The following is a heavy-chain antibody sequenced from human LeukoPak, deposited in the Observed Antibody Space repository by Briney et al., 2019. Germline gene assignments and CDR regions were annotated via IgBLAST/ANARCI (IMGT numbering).Heavy chain of an antibody. D-gene: IGHD6-13*01. J-gene: IGHJ3*02. CDR1: GFTFSDYY. CDR2: ISSSSSYT. V-gene: IGHV3-11*06. Sequence: GSLILSCAASGFTFSDYYMSWIRQVPGKGPEWVSYISSSSSYTNYADSQKGRFTISRDNAKSSLYLQMSSLRAEDTAVYYCARDHSSSWYAAGAFDIWGQGTMVTVSS. CDR3: ARDHSSSWYAAGAFDI.